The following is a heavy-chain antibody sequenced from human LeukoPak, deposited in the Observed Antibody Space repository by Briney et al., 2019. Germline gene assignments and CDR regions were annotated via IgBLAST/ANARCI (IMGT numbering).Heavy chain of an antibody. CDR2: IYYSGST. J-gene: IGHJ5*02. CDR3: AVYSSSSLSWFDP. V-gene: IGHV4-39*01. D-gene: IGHD6-6*01. Sequence: SETLSLTCTVSGGSISSSSYYWGWIRQPPGKGLEWIGSIYYSGSTYYNPSLKSRVTISVDTSKNQFSLKLSSVTAADTAVYYCAVYSSSSLSWFDPWGQGTLVTVSS. CDR1: GGSISSSSYY.